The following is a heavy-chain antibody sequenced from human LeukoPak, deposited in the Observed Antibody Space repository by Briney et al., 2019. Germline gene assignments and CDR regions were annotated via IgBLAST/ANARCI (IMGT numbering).Heavy chain of an antibody. CDR1: GGSISPYY. V-gene: IGHV4-59*01. D-gene: IGHD3-3*02. J-gene: IGHJ6*03. CDR2: IYYSGST. CDR3: AGAFYPGYYSYMAV. Sequence: SETLSLTCTVSGGSISPYYWSWIRQPPGKGLEWIGYIYYSGSTNYNPSLKSRVTISVDTSKNQFSLKLSSVTAADTAVYYCAGAFYPGYYSYMAVWGKGTTVTVSS.